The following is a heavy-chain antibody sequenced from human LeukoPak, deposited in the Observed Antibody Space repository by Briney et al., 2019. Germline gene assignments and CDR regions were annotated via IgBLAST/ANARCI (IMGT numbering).Heavy chain of an antibody. CDR2: ISYDGSNK. V-gene: IGHV3-30*18. CDR1: GFTFSSYG. J-gene: IGHJ4*02. CDR3: AKELPGGYCSGGSCYSDY. D-gene: IGHD2-15*01. Sequence: GGSLRLTCAASGFTFSSYGMHWVRQAPGKGLEWVAVISYDGSNKYYADSVKGRFTISRDNSKNTLYLQMNSLRAEDTAVYYCAKELPGGYCSGGSCYSDYWGQGTLVTVSS.